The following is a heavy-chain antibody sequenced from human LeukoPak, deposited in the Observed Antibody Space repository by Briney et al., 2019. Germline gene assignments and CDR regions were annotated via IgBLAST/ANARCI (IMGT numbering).Heavy chain of an antibody. V-gene: IGHV3-21*01. D-gene: IGHD3-10*01. Sequence: GGSLRLSCAASGFTFSSYSMNWVRQAPGKGLEWVSSISSSSSYIYYTDSVKGRFTTSRDNAKNSLYLQMNSLRAEDTAVYYCARDQNQLWFGELLFDYWGQGTLVTVSS. CDR1: GFTFSSYS. CDR3: ARDQNQLWFGELLFDY. J-gene: IGHJ4*02. CDR2: ISSSSSYI.